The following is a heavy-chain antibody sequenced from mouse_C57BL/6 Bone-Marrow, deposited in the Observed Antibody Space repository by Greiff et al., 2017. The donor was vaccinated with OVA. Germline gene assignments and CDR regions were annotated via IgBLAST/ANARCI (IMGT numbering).Heavy chain of an antibody. J-gene: IGHJ2*01. CDR3: ARANWAYYFDY. D-gene: IGHD4-1*01. CDR2: ISYDGSN. CDR1: GYSITSGYY. Sequence: EVKLLESGPGLVKPSQSLSLTCSVTGYSITSGYYWNWIRQFPGNKLEWMGYISYDGSNNYNPSLKNQISITRDTSKNQFFLKLNSVTTEDTATYYCARANWAYYFDYWGQGTTLTVSS. V-gene: IGHV3-6*01.